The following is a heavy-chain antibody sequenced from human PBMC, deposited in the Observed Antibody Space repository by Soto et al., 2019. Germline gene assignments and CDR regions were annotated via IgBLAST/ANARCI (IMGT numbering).Heavy chain of an antibody. CDR1: GYTFTSYG. Sequence: QVRLVQSGSEVKKPGASVKVSCKASGYTFTSYGFSWVRQAPGQGIEWVGWISAHHGDTNYAQKFQGRVTMTTDTSTSTAYMELRSLRSDDTAVYYWARDTMVTSNWFDTWGQGTLVTVSS. CDR2: ISAHHGDT. J-gene: IGHJ5*02. CDR3: ARDTMVTSNWFDT. V-gene: IGHV1-18*01. D-gene: IGHD4-17*01.